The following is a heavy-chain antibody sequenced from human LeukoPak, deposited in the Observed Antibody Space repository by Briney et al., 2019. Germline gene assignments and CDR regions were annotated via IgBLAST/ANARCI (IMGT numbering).Heavy chain of an antibody. V-gene: IGHV3-21*01. CDR3: ARAGGYYYDSSGYEY. CDR1: GFTFSSYS. D-gene: IGHD3-22*01. J-gene: IGHJ4*02. Sequence: GGSLRLSCAASGFTFSSYSMNWVRQAPGKGLEWVSSISSSSSYIYYADSVKGRFTISRDNAKNSLYLQMNSLRAEDTAVYYCARAGGYYYDSSGYEYWGQGTLVTVSS. CDR2: ISSSSSYI.